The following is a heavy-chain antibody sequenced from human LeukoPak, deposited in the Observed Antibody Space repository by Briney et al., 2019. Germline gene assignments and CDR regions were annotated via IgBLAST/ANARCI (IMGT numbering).Heavy chain of an antibody. CDR3: AKVGGDYYDSSGYPEYFQH. CDR2: ISYDGSNK. CDR1: GFTFSSYG. Sequence: GGPLRLSCAASGFTFSSYGMRWVRQAPGKGLEWVAVISYDGSNKYYADSVKGRFTISRDNSKNTLYLQMNSLRAEDTAVYYCAKVGGDYYDSSGYPEYFQHWGQGTLVTVSS. V-gene: IGHV3-30*18. D-gene: IGHD3-22*01. J-gene: IGHJ1*01.